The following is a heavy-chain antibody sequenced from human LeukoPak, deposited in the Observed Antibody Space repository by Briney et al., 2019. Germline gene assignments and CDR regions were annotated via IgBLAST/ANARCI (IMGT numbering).Heavy chain of an antibody. CDR2: ISSSGSTI. Sequence: GGSLRLSCAASGFTFSSYGMNWVRQAPGKGLEWVSYISSSGSTIYYADSVKDRFTISRDNTKNSLFLQMNSLRAEDTAVYYCARDRRGTYRGYYYYGMDVWGLGTTVTVSS. CDR3: ARDRRGTYRGYYYYGMDV. V-gene: IGHV3-48*04. CDR1: GFTFSSYG. D-gene: IGHD1-26*01. J-gene: IGHJ6*02.